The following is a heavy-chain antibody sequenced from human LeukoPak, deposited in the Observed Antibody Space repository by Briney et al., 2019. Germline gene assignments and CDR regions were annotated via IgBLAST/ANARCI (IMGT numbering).Heavy chain of an antibody. CDR3: ARGLATAAAF. V-gene: IGHV3-7*01. J-gene: IGHJ4*02. D-gene: IGHD6-13*01. CDR1: XFXFXXXX. Sequence: LSXXXXXFXFXXXXMSXXRQXPXXXXEWMANINQDGSQKYYLDSVKGRFTISRDNAKSSVYLQMNSLRAEDTALYYCARGLATAAAFWGQGTLVTVSS. CDR2: INQDGSQK.